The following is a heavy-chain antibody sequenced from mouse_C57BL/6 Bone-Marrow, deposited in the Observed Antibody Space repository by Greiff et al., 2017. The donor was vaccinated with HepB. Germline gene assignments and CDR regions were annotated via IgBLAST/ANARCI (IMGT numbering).Heavy chain of an antibody. CDR2: INPSSGYT. J-gene: IGHJ4*01. V-gene: IGHV1-4*01. Sequence: VKLQQSGAELARPGASVKMSCKASGYTFNSYTMHWVKQRPGQGLEWIGYINPSSGYTKYNQKFKDKATLTADKSSSTAYMQLSSLTSEDSAVYDCALNWDGYAMDYWGQGTSVTVSS. CDR1: GYTFNSYT. CDR3: ALNWDGYAMDY. D-gene: IGHD4-1*02.